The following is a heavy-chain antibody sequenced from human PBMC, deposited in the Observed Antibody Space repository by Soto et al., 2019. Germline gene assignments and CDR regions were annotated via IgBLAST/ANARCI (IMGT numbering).Heavy chain of an antibody. CDR3: ARGTSIAARPIFPNYYYYGMDV. CDR2: INHSGST. D-gene: IGHD6-6*01. CDR1: GGSFSGYY. V-gene: IGHV4-34*01. Sequence: SETLSLICAVYGGSFSGYYWSWIRQPPGKGLEWIGEINHSGSTNYNPSLKSRVTISVDTSKNQFSLKLSSVTAADTAVYYCARGTSIAARPIFPNYYYYGMDVWGQGTTVTVSS. J-gene: IGHJ6*02.